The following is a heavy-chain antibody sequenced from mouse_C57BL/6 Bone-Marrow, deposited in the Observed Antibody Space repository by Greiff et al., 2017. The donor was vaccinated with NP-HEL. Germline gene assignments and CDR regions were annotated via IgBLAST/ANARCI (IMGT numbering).Heavy chain of an antibody. V-gene: IGHV5-15*01. CDR1: GFTFSDYG. D-gene: IGHD2-3*01. J-gene: IGHJ4*01. CDR3: ARQTYDGYFPYAMDY. CDR2: ISNLAYSI. Sequence: EVQRVESGGGLVQPGGSLKLSCAASGFTFSDYGMAWVRQAPRQGPEWVAFISNLAYSIYYADTVTGRFTLPRENDKNTLYLEMSSLRSEDTAMYYCARQTYDGYFPYAMDYWGQGTSVTVSS.